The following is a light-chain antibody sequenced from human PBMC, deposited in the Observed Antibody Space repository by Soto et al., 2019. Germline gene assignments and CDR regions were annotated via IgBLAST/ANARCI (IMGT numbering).Light chain of an antibody. Sequence: AIQLTQSPSSLSASVGDRVTVSCRASQGISSALAWYQRKPGKAPRLLIYDASSLYSGVPSRFSGSGSGIDFTLTISSLQPEDFGSYYCQHVSDYPRAFGQGTKVDIK. V-gene: IGKV1D-13*01. J-gene: IGKJ2*01. CDR3: QHVSDYPRA. CDR2: DAS. CDR1: QGISSA.